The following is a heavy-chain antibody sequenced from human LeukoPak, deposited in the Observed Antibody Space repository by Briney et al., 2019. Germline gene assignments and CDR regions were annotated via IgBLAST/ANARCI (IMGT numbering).Heavy chain of an antibody. CDR3: ASLAVAAKTFGY. D-gene: IGHD6-19*01. J-gene: IGHJ4*02. CDR1: GFTFSSYS. Sequence: PGGSLRPSCAASGFTFSSYSMNWVRQAPGKGLEWVSSISSSSSYIYYADSVKGRFTISRDNAKNSLYLQMNSLRAEDTAVYYCASLAVAAKTFGYWGQGTLVTVSS. CDR2: ISSSSSYI. V-gene: IGHV3-21*01.